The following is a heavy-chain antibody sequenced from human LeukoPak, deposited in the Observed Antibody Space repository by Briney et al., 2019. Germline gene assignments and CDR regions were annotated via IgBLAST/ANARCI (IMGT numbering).Heavy chain of an antibody. J-gene: IGHJ6*02. CDR2: INPNSGGT. Sequence: ASVKVSCKASGYTFTGHYMHWVRQAPGQGLEWMGWINPNSGGTNYAQKFQGRVTMTRDTSISTAYMELSRLRSDDTAVYYCATHTAAGYYYYGMDVWGQGTTVTVSS. CDR3: ATHTAAGYYYYGMDV. CDR1: GYTFTGHY. V-gene: IGHV1-2*02. D-gene: IGHD6-13*01.